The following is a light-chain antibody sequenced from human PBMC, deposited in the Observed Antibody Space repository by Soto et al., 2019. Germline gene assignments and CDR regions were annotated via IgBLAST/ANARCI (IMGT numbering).Light chain of an antibody. CDR3: QSYDSSLSGVV. CDR2: DNT. CDR1: SSNIGAGYD. V-gene: IGLV1-40*01. J-gene: IGLJ2*01. Sequence: QSVLTQPPSVSGAPGQRVTISCTGSSSNIGAGYDVYWYQQLPGTAPKLLIHDNTNRPSGVPDRFSGSKSGTSASLAITGLQAEDEADYYCQSYDSSLSGVVFGGGTKLTVL.